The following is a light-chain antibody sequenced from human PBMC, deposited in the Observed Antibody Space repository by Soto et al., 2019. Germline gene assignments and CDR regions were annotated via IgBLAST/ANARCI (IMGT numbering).Light chain of an antibody. Sequence: QSVLTQPPPMSAAPGQNVTISCSASYSNVGNNFVSWHQQFPGTAPKLLIFHNSQRPSGIPDRFFGSKSGSSATLGITGPETGDEAVYYCATWYTRLSAVVFGGGTKFTVL. CDR1: YSNVGNNF. J-gene: IGLJ2*01. V-gene: IGLV1-51*01. CDR3: ATWYTRLSAVV. CDR2: HNS.